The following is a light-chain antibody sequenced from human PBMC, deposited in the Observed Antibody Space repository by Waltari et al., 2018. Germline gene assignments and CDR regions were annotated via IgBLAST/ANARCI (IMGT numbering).Light chain of an antibody. Sequence: QSVLTQPPSASGTPGQRVSISCSGINSNIETNSVYWYRPLPGTAPRLLIYRNDQRPSGVPDRFSASKSDTSASLAISGLRSEDEADYYCAMWNDGLSGWVFGGGTKLTVL. J-gene: IGLJ3*02. CDR3: AMWNDGLSGWV. V-gene: IGLV1-47*01. CDR1: NSNIETNS. CDR2: RND.